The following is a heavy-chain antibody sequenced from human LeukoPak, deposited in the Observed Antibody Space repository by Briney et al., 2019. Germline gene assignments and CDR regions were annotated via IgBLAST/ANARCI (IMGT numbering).Heavy chain of an antibody. CDR1: GFTFSTYW. CDR2: IKQDGSDK. CDR3: ARDLAIAAAGTDYFDC. D-gene: IGHD6-13*01. Sequence: GGSLRLSCAASGFTFSTYWMSWVRQAPGKGLEWVANIKQDGSDKWYVDSVKGRFTISRDNAKNSLYLQMNALRAEDTAVYYCARDLAIAAAGTDYFDCWGQGTLVTVSS. V-gene: IGHV3-7*01. J-gene: IGHJ4*02.